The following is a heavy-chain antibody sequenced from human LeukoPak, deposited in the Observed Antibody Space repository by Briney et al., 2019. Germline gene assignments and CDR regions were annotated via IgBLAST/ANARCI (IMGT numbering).Heavy chain of an antibody. D-gene: IGHD2-2*01. Sequence: SENLSLTCTVSGGSISSYYWSWIRQPPGKGLEWIGYIYYSGSTNYNPSLKSRVTISVDTSKNQFSLKLSSVTAADTAVYYCARGIVVVPAAHNWFDPWGQGTLVTVSS. CDR1: GGSISSYY. V-gene: IGHV4-59*01. J-gene: IGHJ5*02. CDR2: IYYSGST. CDR3: ARGIVVVPAAHNWFDP.